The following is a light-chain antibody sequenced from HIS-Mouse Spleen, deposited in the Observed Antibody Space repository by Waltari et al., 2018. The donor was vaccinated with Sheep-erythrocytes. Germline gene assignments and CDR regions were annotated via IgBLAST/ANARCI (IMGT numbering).Light chain of an antibody. CDR2: DVS. V-gene: IGLV2-11*01. Sequence: QSALTQPASVSGSPGQSIPISCTGTSSDVGGYNYVPWYQQHPGKAPKLMIYDVSKRPSGVPDRFSGSKSGNTASLTISGLQAEDEADYYCCSYAGSYNHVFATGTKVTVL. J-gene: IGLJ1*01. CDR1: SSDVGGYNY. CDR3: CSYAGSYNHV.